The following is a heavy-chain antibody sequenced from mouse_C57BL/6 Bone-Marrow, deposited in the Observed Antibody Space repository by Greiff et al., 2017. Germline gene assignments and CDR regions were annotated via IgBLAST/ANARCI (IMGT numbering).Heavy chain of an antibody. CDR1: GYTFTSYW. CDR2: IYPGSGST. CDR3: ARKNYVNEAAVAY. V-gene: IGHV1-55*01. Sequence: QVQLQQPGAELVKPGASVKMSCKASGYTFTSYWITWVKQRPGQGLEWIGDIYPGSGSTNYNEKFKSKATLTVDTSSSTAYMQLSSLTSEDSAVYYCARKNYVNEAAVAYWGEGTLVTVSA. J-gene: IGHJ3*01. D-gene: IGHD2-1*01.